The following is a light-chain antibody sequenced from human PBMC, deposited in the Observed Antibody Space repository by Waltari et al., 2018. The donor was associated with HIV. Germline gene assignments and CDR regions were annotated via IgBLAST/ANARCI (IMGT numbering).Light chain of an antibody. CDR3: QQFHNWPHT. Sequence: EIFLTQSPPTLSVSPGETATLSCRASQSLSSYLAWYQHKPGQAPRLLIYGASTRATGTPVRFSGGGSGTEFSLTISSLRSEDYAVYYCQQFHNWPHTFGGGTKVEIK. CDR2: GAS. CDR1: QSLSSY. V-gene: IGKV3-15*01. J-gene: IGKJ4*01.